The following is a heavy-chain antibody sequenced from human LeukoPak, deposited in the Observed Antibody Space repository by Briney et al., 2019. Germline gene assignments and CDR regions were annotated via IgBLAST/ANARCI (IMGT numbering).Heavy chain of an antibody. CDR1: GYSFTGHY. CDR2: INPSGGST. CDR3: ARDQVATIEGVFDY. D-gene: IGHD5-12*01. V-gene: IGHV1-46*01. J-gene: IGHJ4*02. Sequence: ASVKVSCKATGYSFTGHYMHWVRQAPGQGLEWMGIINPSGGSTSYAQKFQGRVTMTRDTSTSTVYMELSSLRSEDTAVYYCARDQVATIEGVFDYWGQGTLVTVSS.